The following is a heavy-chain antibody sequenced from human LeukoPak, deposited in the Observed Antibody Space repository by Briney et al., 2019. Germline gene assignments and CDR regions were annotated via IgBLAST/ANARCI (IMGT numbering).Heavy chain of an antibody. CDR3: ARGPIVTGVVDY. D-gene: IGHD3-3*01. CDR2: IYTSGST. J-gene: IGHJ4*02. V-gene: IGHV4-4*07. CDR1: GGSISSYY. Sequence: SETLSLTCTVSGGSISSYYWSWIRQPAGKGLEWIGRIYTSGSTNYNPSLKSRVTMSVDTSKNQFSLKLSSVTAADPAVCYCARGPIVTGVVDYWGQGTLVTVSS.